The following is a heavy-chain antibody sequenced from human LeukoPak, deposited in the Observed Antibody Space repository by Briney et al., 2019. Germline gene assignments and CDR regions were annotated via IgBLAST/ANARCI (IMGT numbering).Heavy chain of an antibody. D-gene: IGHD6-19*01. CDR3: ARFFRSGWRNNWFDP. J-gene: IGHJ5*02. CDR2: INHSGST. V-gene: IGHV4-34*01. Sequence: PSETLSLTCAVYGGSFSGYYWSWIRQPPRKGLEWIGEINHSGSTNYNPSLKSRVTISVDTAKNQFSLKLSSVTAADTAVYYCARFFRSGWRNNWFDPWGQGTLVTVSS. CDR1: GGSFSGYY.